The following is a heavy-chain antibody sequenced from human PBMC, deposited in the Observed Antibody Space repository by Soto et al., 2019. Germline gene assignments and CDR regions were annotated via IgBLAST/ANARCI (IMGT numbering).Heavy chain of an antibody. J-gene: IGHJ6*02. V-gene: IGHV3-23*01. Sequence: RRLSCAASGFTFSSDAMSWVRQAPGKGLEWVSAISGSGGSTYYADSVKGRFTISRDNSKNTLYLQMNSLRAEDTAVYYCAKDETTGPLLDVRGQGTTVTVSS. D-gene: IGHD1-7*01. CDR1: GFTFSSDA. CDR2: ISGSGGST. CDR3: AKDETTGPLLDV.